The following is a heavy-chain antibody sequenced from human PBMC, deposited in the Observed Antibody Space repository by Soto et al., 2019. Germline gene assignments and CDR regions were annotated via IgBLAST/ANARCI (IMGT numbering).Heavy chain of an antibody. CDR1: GGSISSGGYS. V-gene: IGHV4-30-2*01. Sequence: SETLSLTCAVSGGSISSGGYSWSWIRQPPGKGLEWIGYIYHSGSTYYNPSLKSRVTISVDRSKNQFSLKLSSVTAADTAVYYCARGFSYGSGSYEIDYWGQGTLVTVSS. D-gene: IGHD3-10*01. CDR3: ARGFSYGSGSYEIDY. CDR2: IYHSGST. J-gene: IGHJ4*02.